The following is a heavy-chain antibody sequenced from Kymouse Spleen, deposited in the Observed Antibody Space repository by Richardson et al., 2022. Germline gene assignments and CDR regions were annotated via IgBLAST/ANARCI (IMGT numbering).Heavy chain of an antibody. CDR2: TRNKANSYTT. Sequence: EVQLVESGGGLVQPGGSLRLSCAASGFTFSDHYMDWVRQAPGKGLEWVGRTRNKANSYTTEYAASVKGRFTISRDDSKNSLYLQMNSLKTEDTAVYYCARVGSGYDSPLDYWGQGTLVTVSS. V-gene: IGHV3-72*01. CDR3: ARVGSGYDSPLDY. D-gene: IGHD5-12*01. J-gene: IGHJ4*02. CDR1: GFTFSDHY.